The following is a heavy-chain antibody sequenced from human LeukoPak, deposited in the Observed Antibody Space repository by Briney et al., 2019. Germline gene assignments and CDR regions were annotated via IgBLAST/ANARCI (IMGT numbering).Heavy chain of an antibody. CDR1: GFTFSSYG. D-gene: IGHD6-19*01. CDR2: IRYDGSNK. CDR3: AKDGNSDSSGWYIGYFDH. V-gene: IGHV3-30*02. J-gene: IGHJ4*02. Sequence: GGSLRLSCAASGFTFSSYGMHWVRQAPGKGLEWVAFIRYDGSNKYYADSVKGRFTISRDNSKNTLYLQMNSLRAEDTAVYYCAKDGNSDSSGWYIGYFDHWGQGTLVTVSS.